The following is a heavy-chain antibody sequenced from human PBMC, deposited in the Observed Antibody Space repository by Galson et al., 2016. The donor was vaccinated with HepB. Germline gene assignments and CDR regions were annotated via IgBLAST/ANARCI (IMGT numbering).Heavy chain of an antibody. Sequence: VSCKASGYTFTNYAMHWVRQAPGQRLEWMGWINAANGDTKYSKKLQGRGTITWDTSANTAYMELSSLRSEDTAVYYCARGHIVATVDYYYYGLDVWGQGTTVTVSS. CDR1: GYTFTNYA. V-gene: IGHV1-3*01. J-gene: IGHJ6*02. CDR3: ARGHIVATVDYYYYGLDV. CDR2: INAANGDT. D-gene: IGHD5-12*01.